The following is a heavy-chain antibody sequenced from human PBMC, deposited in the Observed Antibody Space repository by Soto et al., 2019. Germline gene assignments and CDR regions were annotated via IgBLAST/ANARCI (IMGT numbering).Heavy chain of an antibody. D-gene: IGHD2-2*02. CDR2: INPNSGGT. CDR3: ANHWGSTNCYMGFNYDDGMDV. CDR1: GYTFTGYY. V-gene: IGHV1-2*02. J-gene: IGHJ6*02. Sequence: ASVKVSCKASGYTFTGYYMHWVRQAPGQGLEWMGWINPNSGGTNYAQKFQGRVTMTRDTSISTAYMELSRLRSDNTAVYYCANHWGSTNCYMGFNYDDGMDVWGQGTTLP.